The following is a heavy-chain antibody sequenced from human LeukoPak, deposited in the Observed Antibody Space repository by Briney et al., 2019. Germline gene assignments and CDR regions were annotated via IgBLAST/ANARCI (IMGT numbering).Heavy chain of an antibody. D-gene: IGHD3-22*01. Sequence: GESLKISCKGSGYSFTSYWNGWVRQMPGKGLEWMGIIYPGDSDTRYSPSFQGQVTISADKSISTAYLQWSSLKASDTAMYYCARAGDSSGYYYHYWGQGTLVTVSS. V-gene: IGHV5-51*01. CDR2: IYPGDSDT. J-gene: IGHJ4*02. CDR1: GYSFTSYW. CDR3: ARAGDSSGYYYHY.